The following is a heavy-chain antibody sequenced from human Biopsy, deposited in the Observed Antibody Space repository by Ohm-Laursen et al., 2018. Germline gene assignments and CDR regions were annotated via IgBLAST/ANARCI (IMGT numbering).Heavy chain of an antibody. CDR3: ARGDYFDSNGYFWFDP. Sequence: TLSLTCTVSGGSISSGGSYWSWLRQRPGKGLEWIGYIFNSANTYYNQSLKNLITITGDTSKNQFSLKLNSVTAADTAVYYCARGDYFDSNGYFWFDPWGQGTLVTVSS. J-gene: IGHJ5*02. D-gene: IGHD3-22*01. CDR2: IFNSANT. CDR1: GGSISSGGSY. V-gene: IGHV4-31*01.